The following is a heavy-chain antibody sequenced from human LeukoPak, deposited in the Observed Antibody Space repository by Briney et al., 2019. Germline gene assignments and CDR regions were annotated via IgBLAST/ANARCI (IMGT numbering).Heavy chain of an antibody. CDR2: ISSSSSYI. CDR3: ARELSGWTLDY. J-gene: IGHJ4*02. Sequence: GGSLRLSCAASGFTFSSYSRNWVRQAPGKGLEWVSSISSSSSYIYYADSVKGRFTISRDNAKNSLYLQMNSLRAEDTAVYYCARELSGWTLDYWGQGTLVTVPS. CDR1: GFTFSSYS. D-gene: IGHD6-19*01. V-gene: IGHV3-21*01.